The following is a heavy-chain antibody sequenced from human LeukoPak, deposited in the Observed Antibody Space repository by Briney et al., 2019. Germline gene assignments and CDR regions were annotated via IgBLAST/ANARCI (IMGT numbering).Heavy chain of an antibody. Sequence: PGGSLRLSCIASEFTFSDYHMNWMRQAPGKGLEWVSYISSSGTTTYYADSVKGRFTISRDNAKNSLYLQMNSLRAEDTAVYYCARGQVRGPIDYWGQGTLVTVSS. D-gene: IGHD3-10*01. J-gene: IGHJ4*02. V-gene: IGHV3-11*04. CDR3: ARGQVRGPIDY. CDR1: EFTFSDYH. CDR2: ISSSGTTT.